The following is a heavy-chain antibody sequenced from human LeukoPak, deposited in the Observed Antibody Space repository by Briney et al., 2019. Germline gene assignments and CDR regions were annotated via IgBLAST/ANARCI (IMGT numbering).Heavy chain of an antibody. V-gene: IGHV1-69*13. D-gene: IGHD2-2*01. CDR3: ARGPEGEYQLLTFLAY. CDR2: IIPIFGTA. Sequence: SVKVSCKASGGTFSSYAISWVRQAPGQGLEWMGGIIPIFGTANYAQKFQGRVTITADESTSTAYMELSSLRSEDTAVYYCARGPEGEYQLLTFLAYWGQGTLVTVSS. J-gene: IGHJ4*02. CDR1: GGTFSSYA.